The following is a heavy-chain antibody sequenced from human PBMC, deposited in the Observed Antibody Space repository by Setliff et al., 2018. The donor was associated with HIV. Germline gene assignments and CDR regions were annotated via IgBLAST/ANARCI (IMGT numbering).Heavy chain of an antibody. CDR3: ARTGGLTYYDYVWGSYRYTCDY. J-gene: IGHJ4*02. Sequence: ASVKVSCKASGYTFTGYNLHWLRQAPGQGLEWMGVINPGSGATIYAQRFQGRLTMTRDTSTSTVYMELSSLRSEDTAVYYCARTGGLTYYDYVWGSYRYTCDYWGQGTLVTVSS. D-gene: IGHD3-16*02. CDR1: GYTFTGYN. CDR2: INPGSGAT. V-gene: IGHV1-46*01.